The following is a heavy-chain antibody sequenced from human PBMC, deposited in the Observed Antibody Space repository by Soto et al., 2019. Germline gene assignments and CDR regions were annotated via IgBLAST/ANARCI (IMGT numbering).Heavy chain of an antibody. CDR2: ISGSGSST. D-gene: IGHD2-15*01. CDR1: GFTFSSYT. J-gene: IGHJ4*02. V-gene: IGHV3-23*01. Sequence: EVQLLDSGGDLVQPGGSLRLSCAASGFTFSSYTMNWVRQAPGKGLEWVSAISGSGSSTYYADSVKGRFTISRDNSKNTVYLQMNSLKAEDTAVYYCAKPPGILLPATAPVDYWGQGTLVTVSS. CDR3: AKPPGILLPATAPVDY.